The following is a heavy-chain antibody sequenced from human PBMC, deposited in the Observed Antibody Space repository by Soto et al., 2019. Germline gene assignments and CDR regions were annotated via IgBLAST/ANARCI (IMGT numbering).Heavy chain of an antibody. CDR1: GFTFGDYA. J-gene: IGHJ6*02. Sequence: PGGSLRLSCTASGFTFGDYAMSWVRQAPGKWLEWVGFIRSKAYGGTTEYAASVKVRFTISRDDSKSIAYLQMNSLKTEDTAVYYCTRVELWTIYYYYGMDVWGQGTTVNVSS. D-gene: IGHD5-18*01. CDR3: TRVELWTIYYYYGMDV. V-gene: IGHV3-49*04. CDR2: IRSKAYGGTT.